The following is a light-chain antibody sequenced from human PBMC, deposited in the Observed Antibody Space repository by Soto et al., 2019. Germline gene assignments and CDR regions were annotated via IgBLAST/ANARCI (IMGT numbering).Light chain of an antibody. J-gene: IGKJ1*01. CDR2: EVS. CDR3: MQSLHLPWT. Sequence: EIVMTQTPLSLFVTPGQPASISCKSSRSLLNTDGKTYVYWYQQKPGQPPQLLISEVSYRFSGVSDRFSGSGSGTDFTLRISRVQPEDVGVYYCMQSLHLPWTFGQGTKVE. CDR1: RSLLNTDGKTY. V-gene: IGKV2D-29*01.